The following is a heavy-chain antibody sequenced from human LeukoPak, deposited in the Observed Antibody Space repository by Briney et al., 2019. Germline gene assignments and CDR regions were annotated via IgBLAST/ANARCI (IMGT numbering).Heavy chain of an antibody. Sequence: AGGSLRLSCAASGFTFRSYWMSWVRQAPGKGLEWVANIKQDGSEKYYVDSVKGRFTISRDNAKNSLYLQMNSLRAEDAAVYYCASTIIAVAGTDYWGQGTLVTVSS. CDR1: GFTFRSYW. CDR2: IKQDGSEK. J-gene: IGHJ4*02. D-gene: IGHD6-19*01. CDR3: ASTIIAVAGTDY. V-gene: IGHV3-7*01.